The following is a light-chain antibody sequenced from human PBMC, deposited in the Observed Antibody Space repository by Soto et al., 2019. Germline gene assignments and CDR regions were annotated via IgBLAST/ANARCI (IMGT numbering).Light chain of an antibody. J-gene: IGKJ1*01. V-gene: IGKV3-11*01. CDR2: DAS. CDR3: QQRSSWPRT. CDR1: QSVSSY. Sequence: EIVLTQSPATLSLCPGERATLSCRASQSVSSYLAWYQQKPGQVPRLVIYDASNRATGIPGRFSGSGSGTDFTLTISSLEPEDSGVYYCQQRSSWPRTFGQGTKVEIK.